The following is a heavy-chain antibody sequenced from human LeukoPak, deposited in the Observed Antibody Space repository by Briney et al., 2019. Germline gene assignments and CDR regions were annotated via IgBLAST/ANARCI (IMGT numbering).Heavy chain of an antibody. CDR3: ARAPRDTIFGVVTAFDY. CDR1: GGSISSSSYY. V-gene: IGHV4-39*07. CDR2: IYYSGST. D-gene: IGHD3-3*01. J-gene: IGHJ4*02. Sequence: SETLSLTCTVSGGSISSSSYYWGWIRQPPGKGLEWIGSIYYSGSTYYNPSLKSRVTISVDTSKNQFSLKLSSATAADTAVYYCARAPRDTIFGVVTAFDYWGQGTLVTVSS.